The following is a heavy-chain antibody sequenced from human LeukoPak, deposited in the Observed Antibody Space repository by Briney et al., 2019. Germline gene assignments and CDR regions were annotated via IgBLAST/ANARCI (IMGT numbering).Heavy chain of an antibody. CDR2: ISYDGSNK. CDR1: GFTFSSYA. J-gene: IGHJ2*01. CDR3: AREGARERYFDL. Sequence: GGSLRLSCAASGFTFSSYAMHWVRQAPGKGLEWVAVISYDGSNKYYADSVKGRFTISRDNSKNTLYLQMNSLRAEDTAVYYCAREGARERYFDLWGRGTLVTVSS. V-gene: IGHV3-30-3*01. D-gene: IGHD1-26*01.